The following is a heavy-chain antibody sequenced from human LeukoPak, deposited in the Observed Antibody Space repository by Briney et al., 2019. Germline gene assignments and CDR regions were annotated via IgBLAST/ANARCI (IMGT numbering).Heavy chain of an antibody. Sequence: GGSLRLSXAASRFTFSTYWMSWVRQAPGKGLERVANIKQDGSEKYYVDSVKGRFTISRDNAKNSLDLQMNSLRGEVTAVYYCTRSIYGGIDQWGQGTLVTVSS. CDR1: RFTFSTYW. CDR3: TRSIYGGIDQ. J-gene: IGHJ5*02. CDR2: IKQDGSEK. V-gene: IGHV3-7*01. D-gene: IGHD4-23*01.